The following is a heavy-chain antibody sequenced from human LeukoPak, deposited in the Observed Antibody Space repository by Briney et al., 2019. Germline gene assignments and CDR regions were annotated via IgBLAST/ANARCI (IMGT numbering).Heavy chain of an antibody. V-gene: IGHV3-23*01. CDR1: GFTFSSYA. CDR3: AKGGGSSCYSPSDY. D-gene: IGHD2-15*01. CDR2: ISGSGTDT. J-gene: IGHJ4*02. Sequence: GGFLRLSCGGSGFTFSSYAMSWVRQAPGKGLEWVSAISGSGTDTFYANSVKGRFTISRDNPKNTLYLQMNSLRAEDTAVYYCAKGGGSSCYSPSDYWGQGTLVTVSS.